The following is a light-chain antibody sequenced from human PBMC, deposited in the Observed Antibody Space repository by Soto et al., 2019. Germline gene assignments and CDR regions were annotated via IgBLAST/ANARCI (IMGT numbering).Light chain of an antibody. J-gene: IGLJ2*01. CDR2: EGS. CDR1: SSDVGSYNL. Sequence: QSVLTQPASVSGSPGQSITISCTGTSSDVGSYNLVSWYQQHPGKAPKLMIYEGSKRPSGVSNRFSGSKSGNTGSPTISGLQAEDEAEYYCCSYAGSSSVVFGGGTTVTVL. CDR3: CSYAGSSSVV. V-gene: IGLV2-23*01.